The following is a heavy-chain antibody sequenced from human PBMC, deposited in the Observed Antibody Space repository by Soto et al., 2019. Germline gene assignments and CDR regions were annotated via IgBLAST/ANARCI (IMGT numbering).Heavy chain of an antibody. CDR3: ASARHRSTIFGVVLEPYYMDV. V-gene: IGHV3-33*01. J-gene: IGHJ6*03. Sequence: PGGSLRLSCAASGFTFSSYGMHWVRQAPGKGLEWVAVIWYDGSNKYYADSVKGRFTISRDNSKNTLYLQMNSLRAEDTAVYYCASARHRSTIFGVVLEPYYMDVWGKGTTVTVSS. CDR2: IWYDGSNK. CDR1: GFTFSSYG. D-gene: IGHD3-3*01.